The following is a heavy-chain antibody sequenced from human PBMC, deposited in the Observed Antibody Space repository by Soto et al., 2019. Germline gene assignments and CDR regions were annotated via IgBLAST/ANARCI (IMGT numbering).Heavy chain of an antibody. CDR3: AKSRVASGRGYFDL. CDR1: GFSFSPYP. Sequence: EVQLLESGGSLVLPGGSLRLSCAASGFSFSPYPMSWVRQAPVKGLEWVSTIGTTGGDTYYPDFVKGRFTISRDDSKNTVYLQMSSLRDEDPAIYYCAKSRVASGRGYFDLWGRGTLVTVSS. J-gene: IGHJ2*01. V-gene: IGHV3-23*01. D-gene: IGHD6-25*01. CDR2: IGTTGGDT.